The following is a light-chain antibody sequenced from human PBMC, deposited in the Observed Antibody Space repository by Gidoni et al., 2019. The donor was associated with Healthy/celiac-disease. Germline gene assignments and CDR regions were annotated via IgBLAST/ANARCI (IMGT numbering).Light chain of an antibody. CDR3: AAWDDSLSGVV. J-gene: IGLJ2*01. Sequence: QSVLTQPPSASGTPGPRVTISCSGSSSNIGSHYVYWYQQLPGTAPKRLIYRNNQRPSGVPDRFSGSKSGTSASLAISGLRSEDEADYYCAAWDDSLSGVVFGGGTKLTVL. CDR2: RNN. CDR1: SSNIGSHY. V-gene: IGLV1-47*01.